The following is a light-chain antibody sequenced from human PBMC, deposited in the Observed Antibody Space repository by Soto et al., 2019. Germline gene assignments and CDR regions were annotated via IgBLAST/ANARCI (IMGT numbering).Light chain of an antibody. J-gene: IGKJ1*01. CDR2: GAA. V-gene: IGKV3D-15*01. Sequence: EVVMTQSPGTLSVSTGEGATLSCRASHSVDSNLAWYQQKPGQAPRLLMYGAATRPSGIPDRFSGSGSGTEFTLTISSLQSEDFAVYYCQQRSNWPPWTFGQGTKVEIK. CDR3: QQRSNWPPWT. CDR1: HSVDSN.